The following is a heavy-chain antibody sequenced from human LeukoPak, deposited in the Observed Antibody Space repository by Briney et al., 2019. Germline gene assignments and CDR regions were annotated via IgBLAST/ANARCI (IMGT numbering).Heavy chain of an antibody. Sequence: SETLSLTCTVSGGSISSSYWSWIRQPPGKGLEWIGYIYYSGSTNYNPSLKSRVTISVDTSKNQFSLKLSSVTAADTAVYYCARYNYDFWSGYSKWFDPWGQGTLVTVSS. CDR2: IYYSGST. J-gene: IGHJ5*02. V-gene: IGHV4-59*01. CDR1: GGSISSSY. CDR3: ARYNYDFWSGYSKWFDP. D-gene: IGHD3-3*01.